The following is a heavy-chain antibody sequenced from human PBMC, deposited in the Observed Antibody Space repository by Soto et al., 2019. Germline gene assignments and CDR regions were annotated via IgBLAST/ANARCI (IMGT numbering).Heavy chain of an antibody. CDR3: ARGGVGVVAATFDY. V-gene: IGHV4-34*01. D-gene: IGHD2-15*01. J-gene: IGHJ4*02. CDR1: GGSFSGYY. Sequence: TSETLSLTCAVYGGSFSGYYWSWIRQPPGKGLEWIGEINHSGSTNYNPSLKSRVTISVDTSKNQFSLKLSSVTAADTAVYYCARGGVGVVAATFDYWGQGTLVTVSS. CDR2: INHSGST.